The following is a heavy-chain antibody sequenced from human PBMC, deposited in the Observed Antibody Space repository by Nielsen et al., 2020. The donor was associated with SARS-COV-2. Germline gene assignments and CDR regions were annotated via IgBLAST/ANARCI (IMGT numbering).Heavy chain of an antibody. CDR1: GFTFSDYY. CDR2: ISSSSSYT. V-gene: IGHV3-11*03. Sequence: GESLKISCAASGFTFSDYYMSWIRQAPGKGLEWVSYISSSSSYTNYADSVKGRFTISRDNAKNSLYLQMNSLRAEDTAVYYCASGGAAAESTVWYFDLWGRGTLVTVSS. J-gene: IGHJ2*01. CDR3: ASGGAAAESTVWYFDL. D-gene: IGHD6-13*01.